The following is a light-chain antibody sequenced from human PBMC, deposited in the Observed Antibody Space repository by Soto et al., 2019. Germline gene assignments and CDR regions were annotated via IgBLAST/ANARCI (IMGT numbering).Light chain of an antibody. CDR1: QSLLHSNGYNY. J-gene: IGKJ2*01. CDR2: LGS. V-gene: IGKV2-28*01. CDR3: MQALQTPMYT. Sequence: DIVMTQSPFSLPVTPGEPASISCRSSQSLLHSNGYNYLDWYLQKPGQSPQLLIYLGSNRASGVPDRFSGSGSGTDFTLKISRVEAEDVGVYYCMQALQTPMYTFGQGTKLEIK.